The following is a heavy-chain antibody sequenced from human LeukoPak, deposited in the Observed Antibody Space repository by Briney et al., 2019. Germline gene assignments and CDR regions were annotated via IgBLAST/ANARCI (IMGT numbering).Heavy chain of an antibody. J-gene: IGHJ4*02. Sequence: GGSLRLSCAASGFTFSSYAMSWVRQAPGKGLEWVSAISGSGGSTYYADSVKGRLTISRDNSKNTVYLQMNSLRAEDTAVYYCAREAVGAIYFDYWGQGTLVTVSS. CDR2: ISGSGGST. V-gene: IGHV3-23*01. CDR3: AREAVGAIYFDY. CDR1: GFTFSSYA. D-gene: IGHD1-26*01.